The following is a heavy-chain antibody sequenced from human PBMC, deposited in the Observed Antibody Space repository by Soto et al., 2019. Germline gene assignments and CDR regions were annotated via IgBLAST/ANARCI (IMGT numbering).Heavy chain of an antibody. J-gene: IGHJ6*02. Sequence: GGSLRLSCAASGFTFSSYSMNWVRQAPGKGLEWVSSISSSSSYIYYADSVKGRFTISRDNAKNSLYLQMNSLRAEDTAVYYCARDRGGSYYRPYYYYGMDVWGQGTTVTVSS. CDR1: GFTFSSYS. CDR3: ARDRGGSYYRPYYYYGMDV. CDR2: ISSSSSYI. D-gene: IGHD1-26*01. V-gene: IGHV3-21*01.